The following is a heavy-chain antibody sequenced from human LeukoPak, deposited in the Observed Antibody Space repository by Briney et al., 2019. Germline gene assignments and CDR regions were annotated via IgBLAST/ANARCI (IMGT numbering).Heavy chain of an antibody. CDR1: GYTFSGNY. J-gene: IGHJ4*02. V-gene: IGHV1-2*02. D-gene: IGHD2-15*01. Sequence: GASVKVSCKASGYTFSGNYIHWVRQAPGQGLEWMGYSSPNSGGANSAQKFRGRVTMTRDTSISTAYMELTRLGSDDTAVYYCAREGDGLLSKDFDYWGQGTLVTVSS. CDR2: SSPNSGGA. CDR3: AREGDGLLSKDFDY.